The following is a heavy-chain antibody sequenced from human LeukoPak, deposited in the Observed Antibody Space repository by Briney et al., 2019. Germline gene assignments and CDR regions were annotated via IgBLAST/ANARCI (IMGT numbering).Heavy chain of an antibody. D-gene: IGHD1-26*01. Sequence: SETLSLTCTVSGGSISSYHWSWIRQSPGKGLEWIGYIYYSGSTNYNPSLKSRVTIVVDTSKNQFSLKLRSVTAADTAVYYCAKEDSGNYYDPGAFDIWGQGTMVTVSS. CDR2: IYYSGST. CDR1: GGSISSYH. V-gene: IGHV4-59*01. J-gene: IGHJ3*02. CDR3: AKEDSGNYYDPGAFDI.